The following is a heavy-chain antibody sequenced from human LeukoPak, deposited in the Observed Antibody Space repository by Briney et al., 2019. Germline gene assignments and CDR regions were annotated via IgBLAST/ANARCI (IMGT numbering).Heavy chain of an antibody. CDR1: GSSFTTYW. CDR3: ARLTYYDNSGYL. CDR2: IYPGDSDT. J-gene: IGHJ4*02. V-gene: IGHV5-51*01. Sequence: GASLKISYKTSGSSFTTYWIAWVRPMPGKGLECMGVIYPGDSDTRYSPSFQGQVTISADNSISTAYLQWNSLKASDTAMYYCARLTYYDNSGYLWGQGTLVTVSS. D-gene: IGHD3-22*01.